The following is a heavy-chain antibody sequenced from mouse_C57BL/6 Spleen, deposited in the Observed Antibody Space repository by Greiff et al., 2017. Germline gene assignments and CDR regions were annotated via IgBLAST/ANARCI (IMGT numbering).Heavy chain of an antibody. Sequence: VQLQESGAELVKPGASVKISCKASGYAFSSYWMNWVKQRPGKGLEWIGQIYPGDGDTNYNGKFKGKATLTADKSSSTAYMQLSSLTSEDSAVYFCARSMRWLLGFAYWGQGTLVTVSA. J-gene: IGHJ3*01. V-gene: IGHV1-80*01. CDR3: ARSMRWLLGFAY. D-gene: IGHD2-3*01. CDR2: IYPGDGDT. CDR1: GYAFSSYW.